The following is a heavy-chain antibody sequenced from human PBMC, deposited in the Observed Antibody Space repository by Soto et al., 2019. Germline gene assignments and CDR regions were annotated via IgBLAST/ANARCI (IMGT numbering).Heavy chain of an antibody. J-gene: IGHJ4*02. Sequence: SETLSLTCTVSGGSISSSSYYWGWIRQPPGKGLEWIGSIYYSGSTYYNPSLKSRVTISVDTSKNQFSLKLSSVTAADTAVYYCARIGYYDFWSGYKFDYWGQGXLVTVS. V-gene: IGHV4-39*01. CDR3: ARIGYYDFWSGYKFDY. CDR1: GGSISSSSYY. CDR2: IYYSGST. D-gene: IGHD3-3*01.